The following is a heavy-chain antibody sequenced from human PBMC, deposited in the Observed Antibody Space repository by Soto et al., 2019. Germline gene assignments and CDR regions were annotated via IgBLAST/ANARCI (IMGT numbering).Heavy chain of an antibody. CDR3: ARGPNSLGYD. CDR1: GGSFSSFH. D-gene: IGHD5-18*01. J-gene: IGHJ4*02. Sequence: QVQLVQSGAEVRKPGSSVKVSCKTSGGSFSSFHITWVRQAPGQGLEWMGRIIPLLGITNYAQNFQGRVTITADKSTNTAYMALNSLRYEDTAMYYCARGPNSLGYDWGQGTLITVSS. V-gene: IGHV1-69*02. CDR2: IIPLLGIT.